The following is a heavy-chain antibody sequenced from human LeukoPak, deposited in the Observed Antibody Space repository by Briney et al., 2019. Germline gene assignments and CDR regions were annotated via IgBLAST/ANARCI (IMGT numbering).Heavy chain of an antibody. CDR1: GFTFNNAW. J-gene: IGHJ4*02. V-gene: IGHV3-15*01. CDR3: ARLISTSSSRFSDY. D-gene: IGHD6-6*01. Sequence: GGSLRLSCAASGFTFNNAWMTWVRQAPGKGLEWVGRIKSNPDGETTDFAAPVKGRFTISRDTSGNTLYLQMHSLRAEDTAVYYCARLISTSSSRFSDYWGQGTLVTVSS. CDR2: IKSNPDGETT.